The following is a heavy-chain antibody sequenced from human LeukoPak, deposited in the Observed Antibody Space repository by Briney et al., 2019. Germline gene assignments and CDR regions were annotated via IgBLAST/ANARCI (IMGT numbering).Heavy chain of an antibody. CDR1: GYTCTGYY. D-gene: IGHD3-22*01. CDR2: INPNSGGT. J-gene: IGHJ4*02. Sequence: GASVKDSCKASGYTCTGYYMHWVRHAPGQGLEWMGWINPNSGGTNYAQKFQGRVTMTRDTSISTAYMELSRLRSDDTAVYYCAREDSDSRGERTSRYDYWGQGTLVTVSS. V-gene: IGHV1-2*02. CDR3: AREDSDSRGERTSRYDY.